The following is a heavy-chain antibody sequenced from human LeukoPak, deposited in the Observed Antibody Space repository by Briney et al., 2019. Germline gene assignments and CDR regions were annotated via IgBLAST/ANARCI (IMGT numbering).Heavy chain of an antibody. CDR1: GFTFSSSS. J-gene: IGHJ4*02. V-gene: IGHV3-23*01. D-gene: IGHD6-19*01. CDR2: ISGSGRST. Sequence: PGGSLRLSCAASGFTFSSSSMSWVRQAPGKELEWVSVISGSGRSTDYADSVKGRFTISRDNSKNTLYLQINSLRAEDTAVYYCAKGSGWYVWGQGTLVTVSS. CDR3: AKGSGWYV.